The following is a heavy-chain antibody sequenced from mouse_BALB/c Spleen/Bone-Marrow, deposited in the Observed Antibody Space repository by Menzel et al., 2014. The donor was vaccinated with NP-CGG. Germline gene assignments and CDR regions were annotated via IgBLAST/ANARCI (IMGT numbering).Heavy chain of an antibody. V-gene: IGHV4-1*02. Sequence: EVKLVESGGGLVQPGRSLKLSCAASEFAFSRFWMSWVRQAPGKGLEWIGEIIPDSSTLNYTPSLKDKFIISRDNAKNTLYLQMSKVRSEDTALYYCARLSYNGRLAYWGQGTLVTVSA. J-gene: IGHJ3*01. CDR3: ARLSYNGRLAY. D-gene: IGHD3-1*01. CDR1: EFAFSRFW. CDR2: IIPDSSTL.